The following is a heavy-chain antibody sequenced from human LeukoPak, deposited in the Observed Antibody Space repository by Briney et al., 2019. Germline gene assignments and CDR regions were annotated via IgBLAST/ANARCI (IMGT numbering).Heavy chain of an antibody. V-gene: IGHV1-8*01. J-gene: IGHJ4*02. CDR2: MNPNSGNT. D-gene: IGHD2-21*01. Sequence: ASVKVSCKASGYTFTSYDINWVRQATGQGLEWMGWMNPNSGNTGYAQKFQGRVTMTRNTSISTAYMELSSLRSEDTAVYYCAKDSAVVVSLNFDYWGQGTLVTVSS. CDR1: GYTFTSYD. CDR3: AKDSAVVVSLNFDY.